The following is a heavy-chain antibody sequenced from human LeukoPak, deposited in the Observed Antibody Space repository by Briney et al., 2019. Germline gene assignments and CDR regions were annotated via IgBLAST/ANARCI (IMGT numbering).Heavy chain of an antibody. J-gene: IGHJ5*02. CDR1: GGSISSSNW. CDR2: IYHSGST. CDR3: ARARAAAAGINWFDP. Sequence: PSETLSLTCAVSGGSISSSNWWSWVRQPPGKGLEWIGEIYHSGSTNYNPSLKSRVTISVDKSKNQFSLKLSSVTAADTAVYYCARARAAAAGINWFDPWGQGTLVTVSS. V-gene: IGHV4-4*02. D-gene: IGHD6-13*01.